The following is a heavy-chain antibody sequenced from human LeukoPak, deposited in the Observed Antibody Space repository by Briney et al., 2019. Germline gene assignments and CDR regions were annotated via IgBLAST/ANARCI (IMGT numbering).Heavy chain of an antibody. Sequence: GGSLRLSCAASGFTFSSYWKHWVRQVPGKGLVWVSRINGDGSSTNYADAVKGRFTISRDNTKNTLYLQMNSLRAEDTAVYYCARGYSSGSRWGYWGQGTLVTVSS. V-gene: IGHV3-74*01. J-gene: IGHJ4*02. CDR3: ARGYSSGSRWGY. CDR2: INGDGSST. CDR1: GFTFSSYW. D-gene: IGHD6-19*01.